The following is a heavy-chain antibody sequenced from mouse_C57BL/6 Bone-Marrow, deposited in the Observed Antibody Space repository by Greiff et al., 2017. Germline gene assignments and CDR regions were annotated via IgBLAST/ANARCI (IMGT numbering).Heavy chain of an antibody. V-gene: IGHV1-19*01. CDR2: INPYNGGT. Sequence: VQLQQSGPVLVKPGASVKMSCKASGYTFTDYYMNWVKQSHGKSLEWIGVINPYNGGTSYNQKFKGKATLTVDKSSSTAYMELNSLTSEDSAVYYCARRELRQVYAMDYWGQGTSVTVSS. CDR3: ARRELRQVYAMDY. CDR1: GYTFTDYY. D-gene: IGHD2-4*01. J-gene: IGHJ4*01.